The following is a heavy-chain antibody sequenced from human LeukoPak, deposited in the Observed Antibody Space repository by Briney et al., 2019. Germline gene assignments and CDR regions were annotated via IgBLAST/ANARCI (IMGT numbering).Heavy chain of an antibody. J-gene: IGHJ1*01. Sequence: GGSLRLSCVASGFTFSNYAMMWVRQTQERRLEWVSAIRGSGRHTFYADSVKGRFTISRDNFKNTLYLQMNSLRADDSAVYYCARGPNGDYIGAFDFQRRGLGTLVTVSS. V-gene: IGHV3-23*01. D-gene: IGHD4-17*01. CDR3: ARGPNGDYIGAFDFQR. CDR1: GFTFSNYA. CDR2: IRGSGRHT.